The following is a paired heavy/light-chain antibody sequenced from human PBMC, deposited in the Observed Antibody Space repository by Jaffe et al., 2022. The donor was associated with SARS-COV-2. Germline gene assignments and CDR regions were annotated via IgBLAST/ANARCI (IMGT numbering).Light chain of an antibody. Sequence: DIQMTQSPSSLSASAGDRVTITCQASQDISNYLNWYQQRPGKAPRLLIYDASTLETGVPSRFSGGGSGTHFTFTINRLQPEDIATYYCQVRDTFGQGTKLEIK. CDR2: DAS. CDR3: QVRDT. J-gene: IGKJ2*01. CDR1: QDISNY. V-gene: IGKV1-33*01.
Heavy chain of an antibody. Sequence: VQVVESGGGLVQPGGSLRLSCAASGFTFSDYWMTWVRQAPGKGLEWVANIKPDGSEKYIVDSVKGRFTISRDNANNSLYLQMNSLRAEDTAVYYCARSFTQQNFFVWGSYRRTRAYYFDYWGQGTLVTVSS. CDR3: ARSFTQQNFFVWGSYRRTRAYYFDY. CDR1: GFTFSDYW. CDR2: IKPDGSEK. V-gene: IGHV3-7*01. J-gene: IGHJ4*02. D-gene: IGHD3-16*02.